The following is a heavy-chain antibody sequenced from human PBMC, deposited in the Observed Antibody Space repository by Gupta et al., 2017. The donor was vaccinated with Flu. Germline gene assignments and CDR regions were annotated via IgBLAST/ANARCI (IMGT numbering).Heavy chain of an antibody. D-gene: IGHD1-1*01. CDR3: AKLTDGYNRNWDYYGMDV. V-gene: IGHV3-23*01. CDR2: ITKSGDYT. J-gene: IGHJ6*02. CDR1: GLTFPRHA. Sequence: VYLSESAGGLVQPGGSLRLPCPAPGLTFPRHAMNWVRQAPGKGLQWVSVITKSGDYTFYADSVKGRFTISRDNSKNTLYLQMNSLRAEDTAVYYCAKLTDGYNRNWDYYGMDVWGQGTTVTVSS.